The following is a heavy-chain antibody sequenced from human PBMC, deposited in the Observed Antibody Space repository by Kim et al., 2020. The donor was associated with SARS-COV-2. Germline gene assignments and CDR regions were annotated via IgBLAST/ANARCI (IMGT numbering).Heavy chain of an antibody. Sequence: GGSLRLSCVASGFTISNHGIHWVRQAPGKGLEWVSMISYVGNTQVYIDSVKGRFTISRDTSTNTVYLQMNSLTEDDTAVYFCAKDYRSGWTNWFDPWGQGTLVTVSS. V-gene: IGHV3-30*18. CDR3: AKDYRSGWTNWFDP. J-gene: IGHJ5*02. D-gene: IGHD6-19*01. CDR1: GFTISNHG. CDR2: ISYVGNTQ.